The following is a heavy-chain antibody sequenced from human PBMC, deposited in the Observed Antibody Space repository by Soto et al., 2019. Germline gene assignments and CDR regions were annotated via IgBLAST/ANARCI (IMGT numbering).Heavy chain of an antibody. CDR3: ARDSIAVADNWFDP. CDR2: ISAYNGNT. J-gene: IGHJ5*02. D-gene: IGHD6-19*01. Sequence: ASVKVSCKASGYTFTSYGISWVLQAPGQGLEWMGWISAYNGNTNYAQKLQGRVTMTTDTSTSTAYMELRSLRSDDTAVYYCARDSIAVADNWFDPWGQGTLVTVSS. CDR1: GYTFTSYG. V-gene: IGHV1-18*01.